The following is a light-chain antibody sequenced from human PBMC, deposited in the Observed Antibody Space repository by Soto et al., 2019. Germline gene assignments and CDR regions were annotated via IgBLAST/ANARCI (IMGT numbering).Light chain of an antibody. CDR1: QSIGNS. CDR2: GTS. V-gene: IGKV1-39*01. Sequence: DIPLPPSPSSLSASVGDRATITCRASQSIGNSLNWYQQKPGTAPNLLIYGTSSLQNGVPSRFGGSGSGTDFTLTISSLQREDFATYYCQQSYSSSWTFGQGTKVDIK. J-gene: IGKJ1*01. CDR3: QQSYSSSWT.